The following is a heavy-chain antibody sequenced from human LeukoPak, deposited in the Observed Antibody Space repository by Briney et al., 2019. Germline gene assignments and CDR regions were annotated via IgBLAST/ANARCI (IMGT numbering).Heavy chain of an antibody. CDR2: ISSNGDNT. Sequence: PGGSLRLSCSVSGFTFSTYVMHWVRQAPGKGLEYVSAISSNGDNTYYADSVKDRFTISRDNSKNTLYLQMSSLRPDDTAVYFCVRGTGYWGQGTLVTVSS. CDR1: GFTFSTYV. J-gene: IGHJ4*02. CDR3: VRGTGY. V-gene: IGHV3-64D*06.